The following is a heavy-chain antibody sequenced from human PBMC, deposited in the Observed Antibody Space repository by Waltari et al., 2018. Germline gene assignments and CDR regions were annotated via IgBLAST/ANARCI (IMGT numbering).Heavy chain of an antibody. Sequence: EVQLLESGGGLVQPGGSLRLACAAAGFTFSSYAMSWVRQAPGKVLEWVSAISGSGGSTYYADSVKGRFTISRDNSKNTLYLQMNSLRAEDTAVYYCAKGYGNKPAYGMDVWGQGTTVTVSS. D-gene: IGHD4-4*01. CDR3: AKGYGNKPAYGMDV. J-gene: IGHJ6*02. V-gene: IGHV3-23*01. CDR2: ISGSGGST. CDR1: GFTFSSYA.